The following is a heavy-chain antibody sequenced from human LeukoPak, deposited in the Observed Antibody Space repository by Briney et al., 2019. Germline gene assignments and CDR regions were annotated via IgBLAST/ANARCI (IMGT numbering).Heavy chain of an antibody. D-gene: IGHD3-22*01. CDR1: GGSISNSNW. CDR3: ARGGHRVYSSGYY. V-gene: IGHV4-4*02. J-gene: IGHJ4*02. Sequence: SGTLSLTCGVSGGSISNSNWWSWVRQPPEKGLEWIGEIYHSGSTNYNPSPKSQVTISVDKSKNQFSLKLSSVTAADTAVYYCARGGHRVYSSGYYWGQGTLVTVSS. CDR2: IYHSGST.